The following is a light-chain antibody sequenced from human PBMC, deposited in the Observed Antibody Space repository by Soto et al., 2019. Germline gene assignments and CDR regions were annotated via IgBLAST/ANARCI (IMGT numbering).Light chain of an antibody. V-gene: IGKV3-20*01. CDR1: QSVRRSS. J-gene: IGKJ2*03. CDR3: QQYGDPPPYS. CDR2: GAS. Sequence: EIVLTQSPGTLSLSPGERATLSCRASQSVRRSSLAWYQQRPGQAPRLLIFGASSRAAGIPDRFSGSGSATDLTLTISRLEPEDSAVYYCQQYGDPPPYSFGQGTKLEI.